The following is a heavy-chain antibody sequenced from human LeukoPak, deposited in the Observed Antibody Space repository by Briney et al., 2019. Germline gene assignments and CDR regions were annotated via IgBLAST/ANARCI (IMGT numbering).Heavy chain of an antibody. D-gene: IGHD1-26*01. CDR3: ARAEWGVRAPLNWFDP. V-gene: IGHV4-34*01. CDR2: INHSGST. Sequence: PSETLSPTCAVYGGSFSGYYWSWIRQPPGKGLEWIGEINHSGSTNYNPSLKSRVTISVDTSKNQFSLKLSSVTAADTAVYYCARAEWGVRAPLNWFDPWGQGTLVTVSS. CDR1: GGSFSGYY. J-gene: IGHJ5*02.